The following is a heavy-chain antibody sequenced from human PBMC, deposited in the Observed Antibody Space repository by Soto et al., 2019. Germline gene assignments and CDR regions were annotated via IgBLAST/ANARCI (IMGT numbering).Heavy chain of an antibody. Sequence: SETLSLTCTVSGGSISSSNYDWGWIRQPPGKGLEWIGSMYYSGSTYYNPSLKSRVTISVDTSKNQFSLKLSSVTAADTAVYYCARPFYGGNSWFFDYWGQGTLVTVSS. V-gene: IGHV4-39*01. CDR1: GGSISSSNYD. J-gene: IGHJ4*02. CDR2: MYYSGST. D-gene: IGHD4-17*01. CDR3: ARPFYGGNSWFFDY.